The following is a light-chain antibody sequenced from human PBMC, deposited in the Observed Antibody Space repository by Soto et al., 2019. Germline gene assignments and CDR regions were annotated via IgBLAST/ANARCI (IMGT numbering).Light chain of an antibody. Sequence: EIVLTQSPATLSVSPGERATLSCRASQSIANNLAWYQQRPGQAPRLLIHGASTRATGIPARFSGSRSGTEFTLTISSLQSEDSAVYYCQQYHDWPPLTSGGGTKVDIK. CDR3: QQYHDWPPLT. CDR1: QSIANN. CDR2: GAS. J-gene: IGKJ4*01. V-gene: IGKV3-15*01.